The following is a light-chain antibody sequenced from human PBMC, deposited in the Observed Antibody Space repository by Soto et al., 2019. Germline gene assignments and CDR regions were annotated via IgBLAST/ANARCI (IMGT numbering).Light chain of an antibody. Sequence: QAVLTQPRSVSGAPGQRGTISCTGSSSDIGAGYDVHWYQQLPGAAPKLLIYGNSNRPSGVPDRFSGSKSGTSASLAITGLQAEDDADYYCQSYDSSLILYVFGTGTKLTVL. J-gene: IGLJ1*01. V-gene: IGLV1-40*01. CDR2: GNS. CDR1: SSDIGAGYD. CDR3: QSYDSSLILYV.